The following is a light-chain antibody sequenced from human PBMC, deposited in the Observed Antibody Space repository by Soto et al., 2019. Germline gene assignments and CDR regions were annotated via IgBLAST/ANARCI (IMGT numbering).Light chain of an antibody. CDR2: EAS. J-gene: IGKJ1*01. CDR1: RSVDKW. Sequence: DIQMTQSPSTLSASLGDRVTIICRASRSVDKWLAWYQQKSGKAPKLLIYEASHLQSGVPSRFGGSGSGTEFTLTINNLQPEDVASYYCQQYYSFRTLGQGSKVDTK. V-gene: IGKV1-5*02. CDR3: QQYYSFRT.